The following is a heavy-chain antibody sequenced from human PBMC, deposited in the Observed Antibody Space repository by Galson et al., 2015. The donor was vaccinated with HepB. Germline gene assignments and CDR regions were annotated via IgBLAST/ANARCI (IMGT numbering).Heavy chain of an antibody. CDR1: GFTFSSYA. CDR3: AKLGSSSYYDFWSGYLDY. CDR2: ISGSGGST. Sequence: LRLSCAASGFTFSSYAVSWVRQAPGKGLEWVSAISGSGGSTYYADSVKGRFTISRDNSKNTLYLQMNSLRAEDTAVYYCAKLGSSSYYDFWSGYLDYWGQGTLVTVSS. V-gene: IGHV3-23*01. D-gene: IGHD3-3*01. J-gene: IGHJ4*02.